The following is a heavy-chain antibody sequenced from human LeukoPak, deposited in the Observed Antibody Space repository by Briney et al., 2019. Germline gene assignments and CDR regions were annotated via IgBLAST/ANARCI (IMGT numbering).Heavy chain of an antibody. V-gene: IGHV1-2*02. Sequence: ASVKVSCKASGYTFTDYYIHWVRQAPGQGLEWMGWINPISGDTKYAQKFQGRVSMTRDTSISTAYLELSSLRSDDTAIYYCARGRAAGTPDYMDVWGKGTTVTISS. CDR2: INPISGDT. CDR3: ARGRAAGTPDYMDV. J-gene: IGHJ6*03. CDR1: GYTFTDYY. D-gene: IGHD6-13*01.